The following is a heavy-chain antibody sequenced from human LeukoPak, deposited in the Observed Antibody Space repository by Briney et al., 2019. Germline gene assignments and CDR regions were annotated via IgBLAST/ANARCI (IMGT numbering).Heavy chain of an antibody. CDR2: ISYDGSNK. CDR3: AKDGLVGAIDY. J-gene: IGHJ4*02. CDR1: GFTFGSHT. D-gene: IGHD1-26*01. Sequence: GGSLRLSCAASGFTFGSHTMHWVRQAPGKGLEWVAVISYDGSNKYYADSVKGRFTISRDNSKNTLYLQMNSLRAEDTAVYYCAKDGLVGAIDYWGQGTLVTVSS. V-gene: IGHV3-30*04.